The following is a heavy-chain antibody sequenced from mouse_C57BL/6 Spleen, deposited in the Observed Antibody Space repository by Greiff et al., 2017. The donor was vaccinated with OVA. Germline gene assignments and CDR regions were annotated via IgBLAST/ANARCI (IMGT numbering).Heavy chain of an antibody. D-gene: IGHD1-1*01. Sequence: EVQGVESGGGLVKPGGSLKLSCAASGFTFSSYAMSWVRQTPEKRLEWVATISDGGSYTYYPDNVKGRFTISRDNAKNNLYLQMSHLKSEDTAMYYCARDPGDSSHWYFDVWGTGTTVTVSS. J-gene: IGHJ1*03. CDR2: ISDGGSYT. V-gene: IGHV5-4*01. CDR1: GFTFSSYA. CDR3: ARDPGDSSHWYFDV.